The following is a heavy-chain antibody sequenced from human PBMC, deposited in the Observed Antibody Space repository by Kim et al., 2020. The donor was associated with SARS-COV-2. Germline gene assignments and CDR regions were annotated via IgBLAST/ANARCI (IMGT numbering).Heavy chain of an antibody. J-gene: IGHJ4*02. V-gene: IGHV3-64*01. CDR1: GFTFSSYA. CDR2: ISSNGGST. D-gene: IGHD3-22*01. CDR3: ARAMYHYDSSGYEY. Sequence: GGSLRLSCAASGFTFSSYAMHWVRQAPGKGLEYVSAISSNGGSTYYANSVKGRFTISRDNSKNTLYLQMGSLRAEDMAIYYCARAMYHYDSSGYEYWGQG.